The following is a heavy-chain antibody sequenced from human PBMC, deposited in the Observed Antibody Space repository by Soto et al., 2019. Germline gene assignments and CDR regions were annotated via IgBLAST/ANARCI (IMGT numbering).Heavy chain of an antibody. J-gene: IGHJ6*02. CDR3: ARSGVSEQLVRSYYYYGMDV. CDR2: ISDTGTT. CDR1: GDSIIGIYH. Sequence: SETPSLTCAVSGDSIIGIYHWAWIRQSPGRGLEWIAYISDTGTTNYNPSLKSRVTISLDMSKNRVSLKLSSVTAADTAVYYCARSGVSEQLVRSYYYYGMDVWGQGTTVTVSS. D-gene: IGHD6-13*01. V-gene: IGHV4-59*01.